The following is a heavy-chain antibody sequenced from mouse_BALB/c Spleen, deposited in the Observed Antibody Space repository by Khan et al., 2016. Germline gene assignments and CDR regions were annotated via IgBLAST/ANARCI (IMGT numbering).Heavy chain of an antibody. CDR1: GYSITSDYA. J-gene: IGHJ4*01. Sequence: EVQLQESGPGLVKPSQSLSLTCTVTGYSITSDYAWNWIRQFPGNKLEWMGYISYIGTTTYNPSPKSRISITRDTSKNQFFLQLNSVTTEDTATYYCARWLDAMDYWGQGTSFTVSS. CDR3: ARWLDAMDY. V-gene: IGHV3-2*02. D-gene: IGHD2-2*01. CDR2: ISYIGTT.